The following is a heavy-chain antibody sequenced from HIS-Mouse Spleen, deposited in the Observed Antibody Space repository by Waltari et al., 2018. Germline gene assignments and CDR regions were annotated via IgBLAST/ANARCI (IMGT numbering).Heavy chain of an antibody. V-gene: IGHV4-34*01. CDR2: INHSAST. Sequence: QVQLQQWGAGLLKPSETLSLTCAVYGGSLRGYSWSWIRQAPGKGLEWIGEINHSASTNYNACLQSRGTISLDTSKNQCSLKLSSVTAADTAVYYCAGYNWNYGTDYWGQGTLVTVSS. CDR3: AGYNWNYGTDY. D-gene: IGHD1-7*01. CDR1: GGSLRGYS. J-gene: IGHJ4*02.